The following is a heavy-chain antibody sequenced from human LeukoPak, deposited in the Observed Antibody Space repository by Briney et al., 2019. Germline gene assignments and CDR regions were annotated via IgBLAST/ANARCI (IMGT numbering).Heavy chain of an antibody. CDR1: GGSISSGGYY. J-gene: IGHJ5*02. CDR2: IYYSGST. D-gene: IGHD5/OR15-5a*01. Sequence: SQTLSLTCTVSGGSISSGGYYWSWIRQHPGKGLEWIGYIYYSGSTYYNPSLKSRVTISVDTSKNQFSLKLSSVTAADTAVYYCARDDASVRWFDPWGQGTLVTVSS. CDR3: ARDDASVRWFDP. V-gene: IGHV4-31*03.